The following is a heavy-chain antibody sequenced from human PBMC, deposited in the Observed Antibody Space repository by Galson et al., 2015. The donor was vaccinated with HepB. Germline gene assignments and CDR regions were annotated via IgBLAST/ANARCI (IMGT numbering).Heavy chain of an antibody. D-gene: IGHD5-18*01. J-gene: IGHJ6*02. CDR3: ARVGSYGYYYYGMDV. Sequence: SLRLSCAASGFTFSSYSMNWVRQAPGKGLEWVSSISSSSSYIYYADSVKGRFTISRDNAKNSLYLQMNSLRAEDTAVYYCARVGSYGYYYYGMDVWGQGTTVTVSS. V-gene: IGHV3-21*01. CDR1: GFTFSSYS. CDR2: ISSSSSYI.